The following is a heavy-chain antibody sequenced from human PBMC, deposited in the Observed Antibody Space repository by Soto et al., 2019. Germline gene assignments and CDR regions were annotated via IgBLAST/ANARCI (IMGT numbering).Heavy chain of an antibody. CDR3: ARPDEGGYSSNHHYYYALDG. Sequence: QVQLVQSGAEVKKPGSSVKVSCKASGGTFRSYSISWVRQAPGQGLEWMGGIIPIFDITNYAQKFKGRVTITADESTSTAYMELSSLGSDDTAVYYCARPDEGGYSSNHHYYYALDGGGPGTTVTV. J-gene: IGHJ6*02. CDR2: IIPIFDIT. D-gene: IGHD3-22*01. CDR1: GGTFRSYS. V-gene: IGHV1-69*01.